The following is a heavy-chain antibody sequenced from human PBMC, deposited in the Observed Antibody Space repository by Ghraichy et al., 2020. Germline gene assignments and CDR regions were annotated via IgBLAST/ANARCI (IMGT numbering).Heavy chain of an antibody. CDR2: VHATERA. Sequence: SQTLSLTCEVSGGSFKSYFFSWLRRIPGRGLEWIGDVHATERANYNPSLESRVIMSVDTANSQVALRLSSVTGADTGLYYCARRRRGGQTPHWFDPWGPGTAVTVSA. CDR3: ARRRRGGQTPHWFDP. J-gene: IGHJ5*02. V-gene: IGHV4-34*01. CDR1: GGSFKSYF. D-gene: IGHD4-23*01.